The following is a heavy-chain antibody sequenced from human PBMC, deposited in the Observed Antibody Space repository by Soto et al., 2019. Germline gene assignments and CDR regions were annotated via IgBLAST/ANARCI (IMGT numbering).Heavy chain of an antibody. CDR1: GFTFSNFW. CDR2: ASPDGSST. Sequence: LRLSCSASGFTFSNFWVHWVRQAPGKGLVWVSRASPDGSSTSYADSVKGRFTISRDNAKNMLYMEMNSLRAEDTAVYYCASHGSGDYFWFDPWGQGTLVTVSS. CDR3: ASHGSGDYFWFDP. D-gene: IGHD4-17*01. J-gene: IGHJ5*02. V-gene: IGHV3-74*01.